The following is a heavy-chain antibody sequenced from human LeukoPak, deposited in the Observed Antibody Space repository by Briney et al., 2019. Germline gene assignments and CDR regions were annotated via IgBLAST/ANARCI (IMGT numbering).Heavy chain of an antibody. J-gene: IGHJ4*02. Sequence: ALRLSCAASGFTFDDYAMHWVRQAPGKGLEWVSGISWNSGSIGYADSVKGRFTISRDNAKNSLYLQMNSLRAEDTALYYCAKDLPPHNYYDSSGYYLGYPGFDYWGQGTLVTVSS. V-gene: IGHV3-9*01. CDR1: GFTFDDYA. CDR3: AKDLPPHNYYDSSGYYLGYPGFDY. CDR2: ISWNSGSI. D-gene: IGHD3-22*01.